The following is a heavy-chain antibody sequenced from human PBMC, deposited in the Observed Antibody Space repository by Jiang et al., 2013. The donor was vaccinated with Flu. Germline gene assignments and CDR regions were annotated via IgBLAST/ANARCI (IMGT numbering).Heavy chain of an antibody. J-gene: IGHJ6*03. CDR1: GGTFSSYA. CDR3: ASTYSYGRDYYYYYMDV. V-gene: IGHV1-69*01. CDR2: IIPIFGTA. D-gene: IGHD5-18*01. Sequence: KPGSSVKVSCKASGGTFSSYAISWVRQAPGQGLEWMGGIIPIFGTANYAQKFQGRVTITADESTSTAYMELSSLRSEDTAVYYCASTYSYGRDYYYYYMDVWGKGTTVTVSS.